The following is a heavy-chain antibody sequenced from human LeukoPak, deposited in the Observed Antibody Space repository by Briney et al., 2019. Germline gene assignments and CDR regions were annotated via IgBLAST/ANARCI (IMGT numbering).Heavy chain of an antibody. J-gene: IGHJ4*02. CDR3: ARDPHLGSSSSEVVDY. D-gene: IGHD6-6*01. Sequence: PGGSLRLSCAASGFTFSSYAMHWVRQAPGKGLEWVAVISYDGSNKYYADSVKGRFTISRDNSKNTLYLQMNSLRAEDTAAYYCARDPHLGSSSSEVVDYWGQGTLVTVSS. CDR2: ISYDGSNK. CDR1: GFTFSSYA. V-gene: IGHV3-30*04.